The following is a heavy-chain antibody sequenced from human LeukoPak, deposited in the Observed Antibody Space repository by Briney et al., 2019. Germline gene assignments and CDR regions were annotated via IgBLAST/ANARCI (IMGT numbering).Heavy chain of an antibody. J-gene: IGHJ5*02. D-gene: IGHD6-19*01. CDR3: AKGAGPPWFDP. Sequence: SQTLSLTCVISGDSVSRNNAAWNWLRQSPSRGLEWLGRTFYRSKWDNEYAVSLKSRLRINPDTSKNQFSLHLDSVTAADTAVYYCAKGAGPPWFDPWGQGTLVTVSS. CDR1: GDSVSRNNAA. V-gene: IGHV6-1*01. CDR2: TFYRSKWDN.